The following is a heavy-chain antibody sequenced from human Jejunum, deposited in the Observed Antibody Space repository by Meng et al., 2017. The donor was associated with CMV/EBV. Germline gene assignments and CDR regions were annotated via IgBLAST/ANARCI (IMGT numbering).Heavy chain of an antibody. D-gene: IGHD4/OR15-4a*01. CDR3: ARQYTYSYDANGNELDH. J-gene: IGHJ4*02. V-gene: IGHV4-59*01. CDR1: SISGYY. Sequence: SISGYYFNWIRPPPGKGLEWIGSVYYTGRTNYNPSLKSRVTISVDTSKNQFSLKLSSVTAADTAVYYCARQYTYSYDANGNELDHWGQGTLVTVSS. CDR2: VYYTGRT.